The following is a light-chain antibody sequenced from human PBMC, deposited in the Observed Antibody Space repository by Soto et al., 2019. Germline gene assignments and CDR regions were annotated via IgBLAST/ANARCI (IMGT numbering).Light chain of an antibody. J-gene: IGLJ2*01. CDR2: GNS. CDR3: QSYDSSLSGVV. V-gene: IGLV1-40*01. Sequence: QSVLTQPTSVSGAPGQRVTISCTGCSSNIGAGYDVHWYQQLPGTAPNLLIYGNSNRPSGVPDRFSGSKSGTSASLAITGLLAEDEADYYCQSYDSSLSGVVFGGGTKLTVL. CDR1: SSNIGAGYD.